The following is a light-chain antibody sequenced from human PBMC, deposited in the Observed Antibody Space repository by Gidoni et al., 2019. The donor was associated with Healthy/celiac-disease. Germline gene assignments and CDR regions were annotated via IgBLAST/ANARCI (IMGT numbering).Light chain of an antibody. CDR2: GAS. J-gene: IGKJ2*01. CDR1: QSVSSN. CDR3: QQYNNWPAYT. Sequence: EIAMTKSPAPLSVPPGARATLPCRASQSVSSNLAWYQQKPGQAPRLLIYGASTRATGIPARFSGSGSGTEFTLTISSLQSEDFAVYYCQQYNNWPAYTFGQGTKLEIK. V-gene: IGKV3-15*01.